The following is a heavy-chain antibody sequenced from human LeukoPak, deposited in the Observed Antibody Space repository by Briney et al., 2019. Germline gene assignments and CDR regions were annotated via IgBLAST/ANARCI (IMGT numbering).Heavy chain of an antibody. CDR2: ISSSGGST. D-gene: IGHD3-9*01. V-gene: IGHV3-23*01. CDR3: AKGDHYDILTGYYKGNLFDY. Sequence: PGGSLRLSCAASGFAIGSYAMTWVRQAPGKGLEWVSGISSSGGSTYYGDSVKGRFTISRDNSKNTLYLQMNSLRAEDTAVYYCAKGDHYDILTGYYKGNLFDYWGQGTLVTVSS. CDR1: GFAIGSYA. J-gene: IGHJ4*02.